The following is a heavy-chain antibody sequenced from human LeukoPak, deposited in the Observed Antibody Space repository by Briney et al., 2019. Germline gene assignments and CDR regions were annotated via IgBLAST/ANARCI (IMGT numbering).Heavy chain of an antibody. Sequence: GESQKISCKGSGYSFTTYWFGWVREMPGKGQGWMGIIYPSNSDTRYSPSFQGQVTISADKSISTAYLQWSSLKASDTAMYYCARQGVGVTLDYWGQGTLVTVSS. V-gene: IGHV5-51*01. CDR1: GYSFTTYW. CDR3: ARQGVGVTLDY. D-gene: IGHD3-22*01. J-gene: IGHJ4*02. CDR2: IYPSNSDT.